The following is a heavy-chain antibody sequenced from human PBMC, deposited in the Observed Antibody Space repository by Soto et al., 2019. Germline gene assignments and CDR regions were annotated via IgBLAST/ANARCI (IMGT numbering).Heavy chain of an antibody. Sequence: SVKVSCKASGGTFSSYAISWVRQAPGQGLEWMGGIIPIFGTANYAQKFQGRVTITADESTSTAYMELSSLRSEDTAVYYCASRIAAAGTYYYYGMDVWGQGTTVTVSS. V-gene: IGHV1-69*13. CDR2: IIPIFGTA. D-gene: IGHD6-13*01. J-gene: IGHJ6*02. CDR3: ASRIAAAGTYYYYGMDV. CDR1: GGTFSSYA.